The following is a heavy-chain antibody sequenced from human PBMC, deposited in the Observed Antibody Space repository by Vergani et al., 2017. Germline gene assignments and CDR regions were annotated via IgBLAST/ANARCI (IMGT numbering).Heavy chain of an antibody. D-gene: IGHD3-3*01. Sequence: QVQLVQSGAEVKKPGASVKVSCKASGYTFTSYDINWLRQATGQGLEWMGWMNPNSGNTGYAQKFQGRVTMTRNTSISTAYMELSSLRSEDTAVYYCARVTSLRFFYYYXMDVWGKGTTVTVS. CDR1: GYTFTSYD. CDR3: ARVTSLRFFYYYXMDV. J-gene: IGHJ6*03. V-gene: IGHV1-8*01. CDR2: MNPNSGNT.